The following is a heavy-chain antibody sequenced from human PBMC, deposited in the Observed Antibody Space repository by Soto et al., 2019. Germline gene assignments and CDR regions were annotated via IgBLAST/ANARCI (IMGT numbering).Heavy chain of an antibody. CDR2: ISAYNGNT. CDR3: ARGGPLTGFASFFDY. V-gene: IGHV1-18*01. Sequence: ASVKVSCKASGYTFTSYGISWVRQAPGQGLEWMGWISAYNGNTNYAQKLQGRVTMTRDTSTSTVYMELSSLRSEDTAVYYCARGGPLTGFASFFDYWGQGTLVTVSS. D-gene: IGHD3-9*01. J-gene: IGHJ4*02. CDR1: GYTFTSYG.